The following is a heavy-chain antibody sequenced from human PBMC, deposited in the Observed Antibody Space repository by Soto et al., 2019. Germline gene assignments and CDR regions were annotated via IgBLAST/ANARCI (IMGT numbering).Heavy chain of an antibody. CDR1: GGSISSGGYC. CDR3: ARAGSSGWGGFDY. V-gene: IGHV4-30-2*06. CDR2: IYHGGST. J-gene: IGHJ4*02. Sequence: LCGGSISSGGYCWSWIRQSPGKGLEWIGYIYHGGSTFYNPSLKSRVTISVDRSKNLFSLRLNSVTAADTAVYYCARAGSSGWGGFDYWGQGTLVTVSS. D-gene: IGHD6-19*01.